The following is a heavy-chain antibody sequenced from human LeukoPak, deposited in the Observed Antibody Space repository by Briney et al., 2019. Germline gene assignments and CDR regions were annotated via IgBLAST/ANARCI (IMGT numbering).Heavy chain of an antibody. J-gene: IGHJ5*02. V-gene: IGHV5-51*01. Sequence: GEALKISWKCSGYSFTSYWIGWVRQMPGKGLEWMGTIYPGDYNTSYSPSFQGQVTMSDDKSISTAYLQWSSLKASDTAMYYCAIEVGATYNWFDPWGQGTLITVSS. CDR1: GYSFTSYW. CDR2: IYPGDYNT. CDR3: AIEVGATYNWFDP. D-gene: IGHD1-26*01.